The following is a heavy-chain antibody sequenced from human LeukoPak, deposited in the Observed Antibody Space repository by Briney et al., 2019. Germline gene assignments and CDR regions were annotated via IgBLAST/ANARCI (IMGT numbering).Heavy chain of an antibody. Sequence: SETLSLTCTVSGVSISSYYWSWLRQPPGKGLEWIGYIYYSGSTNYNPSLKSRVTISVDTSKNQFSLKLSSVTAADTAVYYCARDRRYGGNLWFDPWGQGTLVTVSS. CDR3: ARDRRYGGNLWFDP. D-gene: IGHD4-23*01. CDR1: GVSISSYY. V-gene: IGHV4-59*01. J-gene: IGHJ5*02. CDR2: IYYSGST.